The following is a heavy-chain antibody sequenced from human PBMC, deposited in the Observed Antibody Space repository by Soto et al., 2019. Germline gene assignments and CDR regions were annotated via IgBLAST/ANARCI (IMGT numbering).Heavy chain of an antibody. CDR1: GFTFTSSA. D-gene: IGHD1-26*01. V-gene: IGHV1-58*01. Sequence: QMQLVQSGPEVKKPGTSVKVSCKASGFTFTSSAVQWVRQARGQRLEWIGWIVVGSGNTNYAQKFQERVTITRDMSTSTAYIELSSLRSEDTAVYYCAADSGSYYDYYYYGMDVWGQGTTVTVSS. J-gene: IGHJ6*02. CDR2: IVVGSGNT. CDR3: AADSGSYYDYYYYGMDV.